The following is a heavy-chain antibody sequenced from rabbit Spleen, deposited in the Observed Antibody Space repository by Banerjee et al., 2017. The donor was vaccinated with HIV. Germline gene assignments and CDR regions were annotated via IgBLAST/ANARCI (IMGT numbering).Heavy chain of an antibody. CDR2: IYGGSLVTT. J-gene: IGHJ4*01. D-gene: IGHD6-1*01. CDR3: ARSYAGYAVDGVATFDL. V-gene: IGHV1S40*01. Sequence: QSLEESGGDLVKPGASPTLTCTASGFSFSARYYMCWVRQAPGKGLQWIACIYGGSLVTTYYATWAKGRFTISKTSSTTVTLQMTSLTAADTATYFCARSYAGYAVDGVATFDLWGPGTLVTVS. CDR1: GFSFSARYY.